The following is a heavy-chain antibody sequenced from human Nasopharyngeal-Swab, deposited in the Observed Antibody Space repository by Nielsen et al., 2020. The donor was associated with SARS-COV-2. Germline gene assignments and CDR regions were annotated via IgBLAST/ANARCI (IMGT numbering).Heavy chain of an antibody. Sequence: SCKASGGTFSSYAISWVRQAPGKGLEWVANIKQDGSEKYYVDSVKGRFTISRDNAKNSLYLQMNSLRAEDTAVYYCARDRNTVKGDYWGQGTLVTVSS. CDR2: IKQDGSEK. D-gene: IGHD4-17*01. J-gene: IGHJ4*02. CDR3: ARDRNTVKGDY. CDR1: GGTFSSYA. V-gene: IGHV3-7*05.